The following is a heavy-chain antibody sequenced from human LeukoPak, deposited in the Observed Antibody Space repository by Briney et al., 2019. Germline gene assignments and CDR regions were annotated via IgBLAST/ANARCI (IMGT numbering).Heavy chain of an antibody. D-gene: IGHD1-26*01. CDR1: GFTFSSYW. Sequence: GGSLRLSCAASGFTFSSYWMHWVRQAPGEGLVWVPRIIPDGSTTTYADSVKGRFTISRDNAKNTLYLQMNSLRAEDTAVYYCVREYSATYRADYWGQGTLVTVSS. V-gene: IGHV3-74*01. CDR3: VREYSATYRADY. J-gene: IGHJ4*02. CDR2: IIPDGSTT.